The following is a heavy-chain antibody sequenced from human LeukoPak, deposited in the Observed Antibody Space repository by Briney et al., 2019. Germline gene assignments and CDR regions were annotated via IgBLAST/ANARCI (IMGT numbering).Heavy chain of an antibody. CDR1: GFTFSTYW. CDR3: ARVLPVASRDY. D-gene: IGHD2-2*01. V-gene: IGHV3-7*01. Sequence: PGGSLRVSCAASGFTFSTYWMSGVRQAPGKGLEWVANIKQDGSDKFYVDSVEGRFTISRDNAKNSMYLQMNSLRAEDTAIYYCARVLPVASRDYWGQGTLVTVSS. CDR2: IKQDGSDK. J-gene: IGHJ4*02.